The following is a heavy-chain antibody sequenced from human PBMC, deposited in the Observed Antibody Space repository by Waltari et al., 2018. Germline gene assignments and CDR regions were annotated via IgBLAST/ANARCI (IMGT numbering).Heavy chain of an antibody. Sequence: QPPLQESGPGLVKPSGTLSLTCSVSDGTIISSSYYWAWIRQPPGKGLGWMGSIFYDGTTYYNPSLKRRVTISMDTSRSQFSLKLMSVAAAETAFYYCARHGYFGSGSFHVWGQGTKVIVSS. CDR3: ARHGYFGSGSFHV. J-gene: IGHJ3*01. CDR1: DGTIISSSYY. CDR2: IFYDGTT. D-gene: IGHD3-10*01. V-gene: IGHV4-39*01.